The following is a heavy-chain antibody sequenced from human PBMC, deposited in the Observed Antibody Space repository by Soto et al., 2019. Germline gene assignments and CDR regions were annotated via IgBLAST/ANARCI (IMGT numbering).Heavy chain of an antibody. CDR3: AKVSGMSPAIDF. CDR2: IGWNSENI. Sequence: LQLEESGGGLVQPGKSLRLSCAGSGFTFDDYAMHWVRQAPGKGLEWVARIGWNSENIEYADSVRGRFTISRDNTSNSLFLQMTSLRVDDTALYYCAKVSGMSPAIDFWGRGTLVTVSS. D-gene: IGHD3-10*01. J-gene: IGHJ4*02. V-gene: IGHV3-9*01. CDR1: GFTFDDYA.